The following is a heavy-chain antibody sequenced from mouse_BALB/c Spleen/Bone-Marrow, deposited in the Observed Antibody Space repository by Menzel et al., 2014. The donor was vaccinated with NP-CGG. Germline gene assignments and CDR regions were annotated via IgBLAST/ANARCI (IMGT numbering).Heavy chain of an antibody. CDR3: NGNYYAMDY. V-gene: IGHV14-4*02. D-gene: IGHD2-1*01. Sequence: VQLQQSGAELVRSGASVKLSCTASGFNIKDYYMHWVKQRPEHGLEWIGWIDPENGDTEYAPKFQGKATMTADTSSNTAYLQLSSLTSEDTAVYYCNGNYYAMDYWGQGTSVTVSS. J-gene: IGHJ4*01. CDR1: GFNIKDYY. CDR2: IDPENGDT.